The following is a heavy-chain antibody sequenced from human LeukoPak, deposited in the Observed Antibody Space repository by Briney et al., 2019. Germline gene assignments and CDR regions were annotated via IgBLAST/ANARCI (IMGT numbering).Heavy chain of an antibody. V-gene: IGHV4-39*07. CDR1: GGSIRSTTYY. CDR2: IYYSGNT. Sequence: SETLSLTCSVSGGSIRSTTYYWGWIRQPPGNGLEWIGSIYYSGNTYYSPSLMSRVTISVDTSKNQFSLNLRSVIAADTAVYYCARAPHFFDTSGSRYYFDYWGQGALVTVSS. J-gene: IGHJ4*02. CDR3: ARAPHFFDTSGSRYYFDY. D-gene: IGHD3-22*01.